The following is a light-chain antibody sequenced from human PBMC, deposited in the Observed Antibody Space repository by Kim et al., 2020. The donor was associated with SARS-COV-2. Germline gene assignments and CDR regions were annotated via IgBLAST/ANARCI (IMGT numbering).Light chain of an antibody. V-gene: IGKV3-15*01. CDR2: DAS. CDR3: QQNKKRRT. J-gene: IGKJ1*01. CDR1: QGVSSN. Sequence: GEGATNAGRASQGVSSNEAGNKQRPGKAHRRISYDASKRDTGIPARLSGSGSGKEFTITISSLESEDFAVYYCQQNKKRRTFGQGTKVEIK.